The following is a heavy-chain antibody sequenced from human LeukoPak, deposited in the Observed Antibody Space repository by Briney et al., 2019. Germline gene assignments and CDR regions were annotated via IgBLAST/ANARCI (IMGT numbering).Heavy chain of an antibody. CDR2: IYYSGST. V-gene: IGHV4-39*07. Sequence: SETLSLTCTVSGGSISSSSYYWGWIRQPPGKGLEWIGSIYYSGSTYYNPSLKSRVTISVDTSKNQFSLKLSSVTAADTAVYYCARAVVAERSWIQLWLQFDPWGQGTLVTVSS. CDR3: ARAVVAERSWIQLWLQFDP. D-gene: IGHD5-18*01. J-gene: IGHJ5*02. CDR1: GGSISSSSYY.